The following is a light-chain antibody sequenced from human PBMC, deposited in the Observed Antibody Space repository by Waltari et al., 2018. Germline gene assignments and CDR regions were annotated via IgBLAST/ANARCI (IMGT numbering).Light chain of an antibody. V-gene: IGKV1-5*03. CDR2: KAS. CDR3: QQSSTTPF. CDR1: QSVSTS. J-gene: IGKJ2*01. Sequence: DIQMTQSPSTLSASVRDRVPITCRASQSVSTSLAWYQQKPGKAPKVLIYKASSLESGVPLRFSGSGSGTEFTLTITSLQPDDVATYYCQQSSTTPFFGQGTKLESK.